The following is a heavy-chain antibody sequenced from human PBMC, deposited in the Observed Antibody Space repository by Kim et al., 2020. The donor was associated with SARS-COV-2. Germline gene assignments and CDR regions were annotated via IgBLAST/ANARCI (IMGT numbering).Heavy chain of an antibody. CDR2: INHSGST. CDR1: GGSFSGYY. J-gene: IGHJ4*02. CDR3: ARHYYSGYEDY. D-gene: IGHD5-12*01. V-gene: IGHV4-34*01. Sequence: SETLSLTCAVYGGSFSGYYWSWIRQPPGKGLEWIGEINHSGSTNYNPSLKSRVTISVDTSKNQFSLKLSSVTAADTAVYYCARHYYSGYEDYWGQGTLVTVSS.